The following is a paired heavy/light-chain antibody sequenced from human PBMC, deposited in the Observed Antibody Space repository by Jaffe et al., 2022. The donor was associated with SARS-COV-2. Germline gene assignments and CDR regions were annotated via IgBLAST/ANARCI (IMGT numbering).Heavy chain of an antibody. D-gene: IGHD1-26*01. CDR1: GGSISNGNYF. J-gene: IGHJ4*02. CDR3: ARDFSGSYYFFDN. Sequence: QVQLQESGPGLVKPSQTLSLTCTVSGGSISNGNYFWSWIRQPAGKGLEWIGRIYSSRGTNYNPSLKSRVTISMDTSKNQFSLKLSSVTAADTAIYYCARDFSGSYYFFDNWGQGTLVTVSS. CDR2: IYSSRGT. V-gene: IGHV4-61*02.
Light chain of an antibody. CDR1: QGVSSW. J-gene: IGKJ1*01. Sequence: DIQMTQSPSSVSASVGDRITITCRASQGVSSWLAWYQQKPGKAPKLLIYGASSLQSGVPSRLSGSGSGTDFTLTISSLQPEDLGTYYCQQGDSFPRTFGQGTKVEIK. CDR2: GAS. V-gene: IGKV1D-12*01. CDR3: QQGDSFPRT.